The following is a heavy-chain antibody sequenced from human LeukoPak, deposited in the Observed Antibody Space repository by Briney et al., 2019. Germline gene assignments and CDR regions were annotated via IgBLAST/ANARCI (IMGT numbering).Heavy chain of an antibody. Sequence: PSETLSLTCAVSGGSISSSNWWSWVRQPPGKGLEWIGEIYHSGSTNYNPSLKSRVTISVDKSKNQFSLKLSSVTAVDTAVYYCARAPSIAVAGPFDYWGQGTLVTVSP. J-gene: IGHJ4*02. CDR1: GGSISSSNW. D-gene: IGHD6-19*01. CDR3: ARAPSIAVAGPFDY. V-gene: IGHV4-4*02. CDR2: IYHSGST.